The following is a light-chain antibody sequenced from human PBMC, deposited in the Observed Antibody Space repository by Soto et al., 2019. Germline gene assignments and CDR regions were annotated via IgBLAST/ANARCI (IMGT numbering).Light chain of an antibody. CDR2: DDD. V-gene: IGLV1-51*01. CDR1: SSNIGSNA. CDR3: AAWDRSMTTHV. Sequence: QSVLTQPPSVSAAPGQKVLISCSGSSSNIGSNAVSWYQHVPGTAPKLLIYDDDVRHSGIPDRFSGSKSGTSATLGITGLQTGDEADYYCAAWDRSMTTHVFGTGTKLTVL. J-gene: IGLJ1*01.